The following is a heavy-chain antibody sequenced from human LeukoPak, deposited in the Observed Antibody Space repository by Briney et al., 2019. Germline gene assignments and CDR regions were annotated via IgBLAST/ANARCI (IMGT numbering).Heavy chain of an antibody. CDR1: GLTFSSYW. V-gene: IGHV3-7*01. J-gene: IGHJ6*02. CDR2: IKDDGSEK. Sequence: GGSLRLSCAGSGLTFSSYWMNWVRQAPGKGLEWVASIKDDGSEKHYVDSVSGRFTISRDNAKNSLHLQMSSLRAEDTAVYYCARRGITISGVLVYHYSGLDVWGQGTTVTVSS. D-gene: IGHD3-3*01. CDR3: ARRGITISGVLVYHYSGLDV.